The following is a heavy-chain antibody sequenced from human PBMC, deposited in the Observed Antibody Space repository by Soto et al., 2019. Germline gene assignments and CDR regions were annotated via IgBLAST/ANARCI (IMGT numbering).Heavy chain of an antibody. CDR2: ITGSGGST. Sequence: PGGSLRLSCAASGFTFSTYAMIWVRQAPGKGLEWVSVITGSGGSTYYADSVKGRFTISRDTSKNTLFLQMNSLRAEDTAVYYCAKNRYGDYGGIXYWGQGTMVTVSS. J-gene: IGHJ4*02. V-gene: IGHV3-23*01. D-gene: IGHD4-17*01. CDR3: AKNRYGDYGGIXY. CDR1: GFTFSTYA.